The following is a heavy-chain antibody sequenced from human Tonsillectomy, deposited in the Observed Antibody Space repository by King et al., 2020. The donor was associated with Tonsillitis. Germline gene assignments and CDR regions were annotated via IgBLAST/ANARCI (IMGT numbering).Heavy chain of an antibody. Sequence: DVQLVESGGGLVKPGGSLRLSCAASGFSFSSAWMSWVRQAPGKGLEWVGQIKSRSDGGTTDYGAPVKGRFTISRDDSKSTLYLQMNSLKSEDTALYYCTTGLPVDYWGQGTLVTVSS. D-gene: IGHD4-11*01. CDR3: TTGLPVDY. J-gene: IGHJ4*02. CDR2: IKSRSDGGTT. V-gene: IGHV3-15*01. CDR1: GFSFSSAW.